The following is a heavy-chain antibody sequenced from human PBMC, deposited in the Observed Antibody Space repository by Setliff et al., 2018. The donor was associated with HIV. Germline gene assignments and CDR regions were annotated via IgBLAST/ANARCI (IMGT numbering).Heavy chain of an antibody. Sequence: SETLSLTCTVSGDSIKGPWWWSWIRQSPGKGLEWTGNIHYTGTTHYNPSLKSRVTMSVDTSKNPFSLKLSSVTAADTAVYYCARERIAVAGPRVAFDIWGQGTMVTVSS. J-gene: IGHJ3*02. V-gene: IGHV4-59*11. D-gene: IGHD6-19*01. CDR3: ARERIAVAGPRVAFDI. CDR1: GDSIKGPW. CDR2: IHYTGTT.